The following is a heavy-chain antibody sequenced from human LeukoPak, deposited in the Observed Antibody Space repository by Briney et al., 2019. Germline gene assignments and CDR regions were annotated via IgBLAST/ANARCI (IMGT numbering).Heavy chain of an antibody. CDR3: ARGASSGYFTPTYYFDY. CDR2: YNATI. D-gene: IGHD6-19*01. J-gene: IGHJ4*02. V-gene: IGHV1-18*01. Sequence: YNATINYAQKLQGRVTMTTDTSTSAAYMELRSLRSDDTAVYYCARGASSGYFTPTYYFDYWGQGTLVTVSS.